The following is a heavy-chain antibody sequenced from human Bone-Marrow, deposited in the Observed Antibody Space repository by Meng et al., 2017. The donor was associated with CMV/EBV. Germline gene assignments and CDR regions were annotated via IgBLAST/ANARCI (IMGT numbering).Heavy chain of an antibody. J-gene: IGHJ5*02. V-gene: IGHV5-51*01. Sequence: KVSCKGSGYSFTNYWIGWVRQMPGKGLEWMGIIYPGDSDTRYSPSFQGQVTISADKSISTAYLQWSSLKASDTAMYYCARLTVVVPAAISWFDPWGQGTLVTVSS. D-gene: IGHD2-2*01. CDR2: IYPGDSDT. CDR1: GYSFTNYW. CDR3: ARLTVVVPAAISWFDP.